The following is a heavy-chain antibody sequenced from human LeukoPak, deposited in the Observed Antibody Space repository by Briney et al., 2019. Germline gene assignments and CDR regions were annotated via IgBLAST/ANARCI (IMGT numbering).Heavy chain of an antibody. Sequence: PGGSLTLSCAASGFTFSSYSMNWVRRAPGKGLEWVSSISSSSSYIYYADSVKGRFHISRDNAKHSLYLQRNSLRAEDTAVYYCARDHVAVAGCIDYWGQGTLVTVSS. J-gene: IGHJ4*02. V-gene: IGHV3-21*01. CDR2: ISSSSSYI. D-gene: IGHD6-19*01. CDR3: ARDHVAVAGCIDY. CDR1: GFTFSSYS.